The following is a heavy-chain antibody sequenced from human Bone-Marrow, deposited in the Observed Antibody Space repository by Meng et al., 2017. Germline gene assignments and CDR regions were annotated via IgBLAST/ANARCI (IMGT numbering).Heavy chain of an antibody. J-gene: IGHJ4*02. D-gene: IGHD4-11*01. CDR1: GFTFSNFE. CDR3: ARDDFSEGNIEF. Sequence: GGSLRLSCVTSGFTFSNFEMNWVRQAPGKGLEWIAYITSRSYPIYYADSVEGRFTVSRDNAQNSLYLQMNDLRAEDTAVYYCARDDFSEGNIEFWGQGTLVTVSS. CDR2: ITSRSYPI. V-gene: IGHV3-48*03.